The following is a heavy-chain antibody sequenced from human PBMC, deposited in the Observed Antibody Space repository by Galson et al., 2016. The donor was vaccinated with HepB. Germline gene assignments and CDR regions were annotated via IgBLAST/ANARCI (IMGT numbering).Heavy chain of an antibody. J-gene: IGHJ2*01. CDR2: IGTKADT. CDR1: GFNFGWSD. D-gene: IGHD2-8*02. V-gene: IGHV3-13*01. CDR3: VNGRMAFVLGYQFRYFDF. Sequence: SLRLSCAASGFNFGWSDMHWVRQSTEKRLEWVAAIGTKADTFYADFVEGRFTISRDNAKSSLYLQHNSLRASDTVVYFCVNGRMAFVLGYQFRYFDFWGRGTPGIVSS.